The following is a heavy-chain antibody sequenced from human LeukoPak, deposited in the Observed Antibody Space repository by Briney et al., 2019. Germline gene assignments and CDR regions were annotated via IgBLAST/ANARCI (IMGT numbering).Heavy chain of an antibody. Sequence: GGSLRLSCAASGFTFSDYYMSWIRQAPGKGLEWVSYISSSGSTIYYADSVKGRFTISRDNSKNTLYLQMNSLRAEDTAIYYCAKEYTGTFSPFPSYFDNWGQGTLVTVSS. CDR3: AKEYTGTFSPFPSYFDN. CDR1: GFTFSDYY. D-gene: IGHD1-26*01. V-gene: IGHV3-11*01. CDR2: ISSSGSTI. J-gene: IGHJ4*02.